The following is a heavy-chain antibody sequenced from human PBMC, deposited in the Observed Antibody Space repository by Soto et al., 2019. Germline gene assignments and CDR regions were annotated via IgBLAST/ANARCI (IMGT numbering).Heavy chain of an antibody. CDR3: AAVAAPWHTGSYDYFAD. CDR1: GITFTSSA. Sequence: GASVKVSCKASGITFTSSAVQWVRQARGQRLEWIGWIVVGSGHTNYAQNLQERVTITRDLSTSTAYMELSSLRSEDTAVYYCAAVAAPWHTGSYDYFADWGQGTQVTVPQ. J-gene: IGHJ4*02. V-gene: IGHV1-58*01. CDR2: IVVGSGHT. D-gene: IGHD3-16*01.